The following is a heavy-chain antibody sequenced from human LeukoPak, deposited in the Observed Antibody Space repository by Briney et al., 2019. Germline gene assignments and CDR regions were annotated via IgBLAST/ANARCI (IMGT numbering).Heavy chain of an antibody. Sequence: SETLSLTCAVYGGSFSGYYWSWIRQPPGKGLEWIGEINHSGSTNYNPSLKSRVTISVDTSKNQFSLKPSSVTAADTAVYYCARVHAVATLGSWGQGTLVTVSS. J-gene: IGHJ4*02. CDR3: ARVHAVATLGS. CDR1: GGSFSGYY. D-gene: IGHD6-19*01. V-gene: IGHV4-34*01. CDR2: INHSGST.